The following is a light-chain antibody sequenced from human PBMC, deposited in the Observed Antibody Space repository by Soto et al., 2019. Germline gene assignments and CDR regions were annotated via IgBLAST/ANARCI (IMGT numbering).Light chain of an antibody. J-gene: IGLJ3*02. CDR1: GSNIGNNY. V-gene: IGLV1-51*01. Sequence: QSVLTQPPSVSAAPGQKVTISCSGGGSNIGNNYVSWYQQLPGTAPTLLIDDNDKRPSGISDRFSGSKSGTSATLGITGLQTGDEADYYCATWDSSLSAGVFGGGTKLTVL. CDR3: ATWDSSLSAGV. CDR2: DND.